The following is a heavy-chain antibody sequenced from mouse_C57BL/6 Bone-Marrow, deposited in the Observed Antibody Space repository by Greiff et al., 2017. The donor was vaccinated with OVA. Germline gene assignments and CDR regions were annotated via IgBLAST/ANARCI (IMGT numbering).Heavy chain of an antibody. CDR1: GYSFTGYY. V-gene: IGHV1-31*01. CDR2: IYPYNGVS. CDR3: ARWGGYYFYYCDY. Sequence: EVKLMESGPELVKPGASVKISCKASGYSFTGYYMHWVKQSHGNILDWIGYIYPYNGVSSYNQKFKGKATLTVDKSSSTAYMELRSLTSEDSAVYYCARWGGYYFYYCDYWGQGTTLTVSS. J-gene: IGHJ2*01. D-gene: IGHD2-3*01.